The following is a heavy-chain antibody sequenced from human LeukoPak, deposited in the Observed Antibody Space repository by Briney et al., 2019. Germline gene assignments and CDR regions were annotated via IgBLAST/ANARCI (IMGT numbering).Heavy chain of an antibody. D-gene: IGHD1-1*01. CDR1: GGTFSSYA. Sequence: EASVKVSCKASGGTFSSYAISWVRQAPGQGLEWMGGIIPIFGTANYAQKFQGRVTITTDESTSTAYMELSSLRSEDTAVYYCARDLSSGDNPSWGQGTMVTVSS. CDR2: IIPIFGTA. J-gene: IGHJ3*01. V-gene: IGHV1-69*05. CDR3: ARDLSSGDNPS.